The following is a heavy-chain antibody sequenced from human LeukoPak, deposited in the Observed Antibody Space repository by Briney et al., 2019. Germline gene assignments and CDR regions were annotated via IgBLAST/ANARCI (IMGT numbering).Heavy chain of an antibody. Sequence: PSETLSLTCTLSGGSISNYYWSWIRQSPGGGLEWIGYIFFTGTTKYNPSLQSRVTMSIDTTWNHFSLKLTSVTAADTAVYYCARAPPGATYYYGMDVWGQGTTVTVSS. V-gene: IGHV4-59*12. CDR1: GGSISNYY. J-gene: IGHJ6*02. D-gene: IGHD1-26*01. CDR2: IFFTGTT. CDR3: ARAPPGATYYYGMDV.